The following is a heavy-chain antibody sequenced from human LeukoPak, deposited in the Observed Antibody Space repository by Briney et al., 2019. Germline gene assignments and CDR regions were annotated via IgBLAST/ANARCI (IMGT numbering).Heavy chain of an antibody. J-gene: IGHJ6*03. V-gene: IGHV4-59*01. Sequence: SETLSLTCTVSGGSISSYYWSWIRQPPGKGLEWIGYIYSSGSPNYNPSLKSRVTISVDTSKNQFSLKLSSVTAAETAVYYCAGGRFGIAAAGTGDYYYYYYMDVWGKGTTVTVSS. CDR2: IYSSGSP. CDR1: GGSISSYY. CDR3: AGGRFGIAAAGTGDYYYYYYMDV. D-gene: IGHD6-13*01.